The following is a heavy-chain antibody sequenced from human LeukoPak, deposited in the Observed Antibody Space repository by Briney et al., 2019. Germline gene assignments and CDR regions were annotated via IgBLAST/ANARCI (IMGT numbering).Heavy chain of an antibody. Sequence: GESLKISCKGSGYSFASYWIGWVRQMPGKGLEWMGIIYPGDSDTKYSPSFQGQVTISADKSISTAYLQWSSLKASDTAMYYCARPRVVTMVRGVIITSWFDPWGRGTLVTVSS. CDR2: IYPGDSDT. V-gene: IGHV5-51*01. CDR1: GYSFASYW. CDR3: ARPRVVTMVRGVIITSWFDP. D-gene: IGHD3-10*01. J-gene: IGHJ5*02.